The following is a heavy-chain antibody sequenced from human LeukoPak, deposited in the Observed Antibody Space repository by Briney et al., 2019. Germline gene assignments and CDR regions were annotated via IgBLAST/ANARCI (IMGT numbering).Heavy chain of an antibody. CDR2: INPNSGGT. CDR3: ARDYPYDSSGYFYEGGWFDP. Sequence: ASVKVSCKASGYTFTGYYMHWVRQAPGQGLEWMGWINPNSGGTNYAQKFQGRVTMSRDTSIDTAYMELSRLRSDDTAVYYCARDYPYDSSGYFYEGGWFDPWGQGTRVTVSS. J-gene: IGHJ5*02. CDR1: GYTFTGYY. D-gene: IGHD3-22*01. V-gene: IGHV1-2*02.